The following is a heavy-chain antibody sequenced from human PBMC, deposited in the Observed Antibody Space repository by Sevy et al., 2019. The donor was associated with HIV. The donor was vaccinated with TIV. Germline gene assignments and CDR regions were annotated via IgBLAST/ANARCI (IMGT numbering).Heavy chain of an antibody. V-gene: IGHV3-64D*06. CDR2: ISSNGGST. D-gene: IGHD6-6*01. J-gene: IGHJ5*02. Sequence: GGSLRLSCSASGFTFSSYAMHWVRQAPGKGLEYVSAISSNGGSTYYADSVKGRFTISRVNSKNTLYLQMSSLRAEDTAVYYCVKGSSSSFFDFWFDPWGQGTLVTVSS. CDR1: GFTFSSYA. CDR3: VKGSSSSFFDFWFDP.